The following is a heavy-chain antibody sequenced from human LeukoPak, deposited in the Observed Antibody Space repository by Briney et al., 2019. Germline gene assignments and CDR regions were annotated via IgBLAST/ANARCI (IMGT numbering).Heavy chain of an antibody. Sequence: PGGSLRLSCAASGFTFSSYAMSWVRQAPGKGLEWVSGLSGSGTSTYYADSVKGRFTISRDNSKNTLYLQMNSLRAEDTAVYYCAKDRVYASGSRDAFDIWAKGQWSPSLQ. V-gene: IGHV3-23*01. J-gene: IGHJ3*02. CDR1: GFTFSSYA. CDR3: AKDRVYASGSRDAFDI. CDR2: LSGSGTST. D-gene: IGHD3-10*01.